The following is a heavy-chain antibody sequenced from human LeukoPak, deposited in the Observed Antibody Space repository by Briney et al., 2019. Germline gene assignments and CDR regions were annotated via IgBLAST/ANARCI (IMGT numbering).Heavy chain of an antibody. CDR3: AKSAAAYYDLLSGYDAFDI. Sequence: GGSLRLSCAASGFTFSSSGMHWVRKAPGQGLEWVAFIRYGGSHKYYADSVKGRFTISRDFSKNTLYLQMNRLRAEDTAVYFCAKSAAAYYDLLSGYDAFDIWGQGTTVTVSS. CDR2: IRYGGSHK. J-gene: IGHJ3*02. D-gene: IGHD3-3*01. CDR1: GFTFSSSG. V-gene: IGHV3-30*02.